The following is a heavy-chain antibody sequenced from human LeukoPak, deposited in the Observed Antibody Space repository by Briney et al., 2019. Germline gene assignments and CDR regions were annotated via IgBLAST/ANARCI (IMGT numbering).Heavy chain of an antibody. CDR3: AKDSAGARWYYYDSSGYYYDY. CDR1: GFTFSSYA. D-gene: IGHD3-22*01. Sequence: AGGSLRLSCAASGFTFSSYAMHWVRQAPGKGLEWVAVISYDGSNKYYADSVKGRFTISRDNSKNTLYLQMNSLRAEDTAVYYCAKDSAGARWYYYDSSGYYYDYWGQGTLVTVSS. CDR2: ISYDGSNK. V-gene: IGHV3-30-3*01. J-gene: IGHJ4*02.